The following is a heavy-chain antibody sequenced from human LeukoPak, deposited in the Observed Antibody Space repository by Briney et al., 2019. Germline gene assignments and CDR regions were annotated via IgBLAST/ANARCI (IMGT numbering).Heavy chain of an antibody. J-gene: IGHJ4*02. V-gene: IGHV3-48*01. Sequence: GGSLRLSCAASGFTFRRYTLNWVRQAPGKGLEWISYIGSDNTTIDYADSVKGRFTISRDNAKNSLYLQMNSLRAEDTAVYYCARGSYGDYVDDYWGQGTLVTVSS. D-gene: IGHD4-17*01. CDR1: GFTFRRYT. CDR3: ARGSYGDYVDDY. CDR2: IGSDNTTI.